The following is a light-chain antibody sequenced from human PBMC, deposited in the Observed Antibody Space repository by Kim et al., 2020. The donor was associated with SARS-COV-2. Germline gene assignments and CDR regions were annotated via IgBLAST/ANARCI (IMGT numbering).Light chain of an antibody. CDR1: SSNIGTNP. CDR3: ATWDDSLSGYV. CDR2: GSD. Sequence: GQRVTISCSGSSSNIGTNPVYWYQQPPGTAPKLFIFGSDQRPSGVPDRFSGSKSGTSASLAISGLRSEDEADFYCATWDDSLSGYVFGTGTKVTVL. J-gene: IGLJ1*01. V-gene: IGLV1-47*01.